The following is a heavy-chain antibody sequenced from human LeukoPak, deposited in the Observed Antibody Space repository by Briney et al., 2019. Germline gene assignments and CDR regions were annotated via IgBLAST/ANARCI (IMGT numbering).Heavy chain of an antibody. CDR1: GFSFSDHY. Sequence: PGGSLRLSCAASGFSFSDHYMDWVRQAPGKGLEWVGRIRNKANSYTTEYAASVKGRFTISRDDSKNSLSLQMNSLKTKDTAVYYCASVSAGLVEYWGQGTLVTVSS. J-gene: IGHJ4*02. CDR2: IRNKANSYTT. V-gene: IGHV3-72*01. D-gene: IGHD3-16*01. CDR3: ASVSAGLVEY.